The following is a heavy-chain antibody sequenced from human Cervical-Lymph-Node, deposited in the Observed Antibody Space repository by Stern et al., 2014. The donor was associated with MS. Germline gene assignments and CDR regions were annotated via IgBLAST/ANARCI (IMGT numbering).Heavy chain of an antibody. J-gene: IGHJ4*02. CDR2: ISWNSGSI. CDR3: AKGDGPGTVTTYYFDY. Sequence: EVQLVESGGGLVQPGRSLRLSCAASGFTFDDYAMHWVRQAPGKGLEWVSGISWNSGSIGYADSVKGRFTISRDNAKNSLYLQMNSLRAEDTAFYCAKGDGPGTVTTYYFDYWGQGTLVTVSS. CDR1: GFTFDDYA. V-gene: IGHV3-9*01. D-gene: IGHD4-17*01.